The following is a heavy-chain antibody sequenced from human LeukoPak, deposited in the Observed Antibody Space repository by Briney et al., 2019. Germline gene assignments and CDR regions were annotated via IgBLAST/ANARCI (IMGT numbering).Heavy chain of an antibody. CDR2: IYYSGNT. D-gene: IGHD3-16*01. V-gene: IGHV4-39*01. Sequence: SETLSLTCTVSGASISSSLYYWGWIRQPPGKGLERIGSIYYSGNTYYNPSIKGRVTISVDTSKNQFSLKLNSVTAADPAVYFCARHRRYYSAVHWGQGALVTVSS. CDR3: ARHRRYYSAVH. CDR1: GASISSSLYY. J-gene: IGHJ4*02.